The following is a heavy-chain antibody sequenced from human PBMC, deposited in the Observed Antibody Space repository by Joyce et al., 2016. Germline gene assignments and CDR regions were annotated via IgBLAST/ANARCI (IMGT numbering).Heavy chain of an antibody. Sequence: QVQLVESGGGVVQPGRSLRLSCEASGFTFSSYGRHWVRQAPGKGLEWVAVIWSDGTNKYYADSVKGRFTISRDNSKNTLYLQSNSLRAEDTAVYYCARSDTQYGLGWGDYWGQGTLVTVSS. CDR1: GFTFSSYG. D-gene: IGHD1-26*01. CDR3: ARSDTQYGLGWGDY. J-gene: IGHJ4*02. CDR2: IWSDGTNK. V-gene: IGHV3-33*01.